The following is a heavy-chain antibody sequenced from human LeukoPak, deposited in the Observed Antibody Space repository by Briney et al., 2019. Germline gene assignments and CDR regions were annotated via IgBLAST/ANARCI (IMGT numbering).Heavy chain of an antibody. Sequence: SGGSLRLSCAASGFTFSSYWMHWVRQAPGKGLVWVSRINSDGSSTSYADSVKGRFTISRDNAKNTPYLQMNSLRAEDTAVYYCARLTPYYYDSSFWGQGTLVTVSS. CDR1: GFTFSSYW. D-gene: IGHD3-22*01. CDR2: INSDGSST. V-gene: IGHV3-74*01. J-gene: IGHJ4*02. CDR3: ARLTPYYYDSSF.